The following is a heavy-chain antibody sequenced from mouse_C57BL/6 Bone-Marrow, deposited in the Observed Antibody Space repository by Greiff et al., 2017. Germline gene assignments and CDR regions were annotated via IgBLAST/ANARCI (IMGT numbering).Heavy chain of an antibody. Sequence: VQLQQSGAELVRPGASVKLSCTASGFNIKDDYMHWVKQRPEQGLEWIGWIDPENGDTEYASKFQGKATITADTSSNTAYLQLSSRTSEDTAVYYCTPYYYGSSYGYWGQGTTLTVSS. CDR1: GFNIKDDY. CDR3: TPYYYGSSYGY. J-gene: IGHJ2*01. V-gene: IGHV14-4*01. D-gene: IGHD1-1*01. CDR2: IDPENGDT.